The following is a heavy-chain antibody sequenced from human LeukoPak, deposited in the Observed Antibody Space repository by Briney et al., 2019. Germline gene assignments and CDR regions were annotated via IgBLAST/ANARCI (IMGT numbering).Heavy chain of an antibody. CDR2: IKQDGSEK. D-gene: IGHD6-19*01. CDR3: ARRRVAVYFDY. V-gene: IGHV3-7*03. CDR1: GFTFSSHA. J-gene: IGHJ4*02. Sequence: PGGSLRLSCAASGFTFSSHAMSWVRQAPGKGLEWVANIKQDGSEKYYVDSVKGRFTISRDNAKNSLYLQMNSLRAEDTAVYYCARRRVAVYFDYWGQGTLVTVSS.